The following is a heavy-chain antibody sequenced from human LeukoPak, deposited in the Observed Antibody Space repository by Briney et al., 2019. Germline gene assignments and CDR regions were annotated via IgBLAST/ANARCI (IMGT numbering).Heavy chain of an antibody. J-gene: IGHJ3*02. V-gene: IGHV5-51*01. CDR3: ARPMLGGNPDAFDI. D-gene: IGHD4-23*01. Sequence: ASVKVSCKASGYTFTSYWIGWVRQMPGKGLEWMGLIYPGDSDTSYSPSLQGQVTISADKSISTASVQWSSLKASDTAMYFCARPMLGGNPDAFDIWGQGTMVTVSS. CDR1: GYTFTSYW. CDR2: IYPGDSDT.